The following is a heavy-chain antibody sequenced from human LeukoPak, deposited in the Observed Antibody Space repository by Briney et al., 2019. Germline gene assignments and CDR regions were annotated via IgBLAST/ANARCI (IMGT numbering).Heavy chain of an antibody. CDR1: GFTFSSHG. CDR3: AKSSSGGWYLLGDAFDI. CDR2: ISYAGSDK. D-gene: IGHD6-19*01. J-gene: IGHJ3*02. V-gene: IGHV3-30*18. Sequence: PGGPLRLSCAASGFTFSSHGIHWVRQAPGKGLEWVAVISYAGSDKYYADSVKGRFTISRDNSKNTLYLQMNSLRAEDTAVYYCAKSSSGGWYLLGDAFDIWGRGTLVTVSS.